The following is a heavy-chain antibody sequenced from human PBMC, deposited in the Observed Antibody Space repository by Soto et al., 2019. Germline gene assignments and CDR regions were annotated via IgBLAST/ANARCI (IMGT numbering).Heavy chain of an antibody. CDR2: IYHSGST. CDR1: GGSISSSNW. J-gene: IGHJ6*02. CDR3: ARGWEWTPRNYYYYGMDV. Sequence: SETLSLTCAVSGGSISSSNWWSWVRQPPGKGLEWIGEIYHSGSTNYNPSLKSRVTISVDKSKNQFSLKLSSVTAADTAVYYCARGWEWTPRNYYYYGMDVWGQGTTVTVSS. D-gene: IGHD3-3*01. V-gene: IGHV4-4*02.